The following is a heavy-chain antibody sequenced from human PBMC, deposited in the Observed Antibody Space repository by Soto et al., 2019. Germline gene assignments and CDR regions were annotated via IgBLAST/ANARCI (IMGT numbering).Heavy chain of an antibody. CDR3: AKSRYDSSGYYLAEYFQH. D-gene: IGHD3-22*01. J-gene: IGHJ1*01. Sequence: SVKVSCKASGGTFSSYAISWVRQAPGQGLEWMGGIIPIFGTANYAQKFQGRVTITADESTSTAYMELSSLRSEDTAVYYCAKSRYDSSGYYLAEYFQHWGQGTLVTVSS. CDR2: IIPIFGTA. CDR1: GGTFSSYA. V-gene: IGHV1-69*13.